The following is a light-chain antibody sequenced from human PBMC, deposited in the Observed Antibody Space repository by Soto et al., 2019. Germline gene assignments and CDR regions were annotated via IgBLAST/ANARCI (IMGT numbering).Light chain of an antibody. V-gene: IGLV2-14*01. J-gene: IGLJ1*01. CDR3: SSYTSSSTLV. CDR1: SSTVGGYNY. Sequence: QSVLTQPASVSGSPGQSITISCTGTSSTVGGYNYVSWYQQHPGKAPKLMIYDVSNRPSGVSNRFSGSKSGNTASLTISGLQAEDEADYYCSSYTSSSTLVFGTGTKVT. CDR2: DVS.